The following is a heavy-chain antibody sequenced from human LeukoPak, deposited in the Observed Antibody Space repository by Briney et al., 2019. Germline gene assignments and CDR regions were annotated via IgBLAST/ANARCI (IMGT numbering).Heavy chain of an antibody. Sequence: SETLSLTCAVSGCSISSGYYWGWIRQPPGKGLEWIGSIYHSGSTYYNPSLKSRVTISVDTSKNQFSLKLSSVTAADTAVYYCARINTAIIGWFGPWGQGTLVTVS. J-gene: IGHJ5*02. CDR2: IYHSGST. D-gene: IGHD5-18*01. CDR1: GCSISSGYY. CDR3: ARINTAIIGWFGP. V-gene: IGHV4-38-2*01.